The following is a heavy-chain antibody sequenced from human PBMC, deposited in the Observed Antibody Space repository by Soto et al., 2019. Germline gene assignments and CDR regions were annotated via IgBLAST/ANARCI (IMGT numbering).Heavy chain of an antibody. CDR2: IYTSGST. D-gene: IGHD3-10*01. V-gene: IGHV4-4*07. Sequence: QVQLQESGPGLVKPSETLSLTCTVSGGSISSYYWSWIRQPAGKGLEWIGRIYTSGSTNYNPSLKSRVTMSVDTSKNQFSLKLSSVTAADTAVYYCAKARYYYGSPIYYGMDVWGQGTTVTVSS. CDR3: AKARYYYGSPIYYGMDV. CDR1: GGSISSYY. J-gene: IGHJ6*02.